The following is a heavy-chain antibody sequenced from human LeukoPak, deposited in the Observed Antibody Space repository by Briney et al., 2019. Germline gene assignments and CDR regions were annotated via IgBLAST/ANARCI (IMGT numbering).Heavy chain of an antibody. CDR1: GYTLTGYY. J-gene: IGHJ5*02. D-gene: IGHD3-16*01. CDR2: INPNSGDT. CDR3: ARGGYVIVRDWFDP. V-gene: IGHV1-2*02. Sequence: ASVKVSCKASGYTLTGYYMHWVRQAPGQGLEWMGCINPNSGDTKYAQKFQGRVTMTRDTSMNTAYMELSRLRSDDTAIYYCARGGYVIVRDWFDPWGQGTLATVSS.